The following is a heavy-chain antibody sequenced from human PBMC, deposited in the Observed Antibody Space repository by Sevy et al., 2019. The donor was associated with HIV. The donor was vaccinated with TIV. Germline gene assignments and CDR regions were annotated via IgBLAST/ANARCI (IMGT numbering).Heavy chain of an antibody. D-gene: IGHD6-13*01. CDR1: GGSFSGYY. CDR2: INHSGST. CDR3: ARGPFTLIGYSSSWSPSSYGMDV. V-gene: IGHV4-34*01. J-gene: IGHJ6*02. Sequence: SETLSLTCAVYGGSFSGYYWSWIRQPPGKGLEWIGEINHSGSTNYNPSLKSRVTISVDTSKNQFSLKLSSVTAADTAVYYCARGPFTLIGYSSSWSPSSYGMDVWGQGTTVTVSS.